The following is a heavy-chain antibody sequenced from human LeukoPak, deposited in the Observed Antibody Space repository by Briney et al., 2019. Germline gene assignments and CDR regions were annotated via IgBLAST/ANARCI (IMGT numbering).Heavy chain of an antibody. CDR1: GGSLSRGGYS. CDR2: IYHSGST. CDR3: ARGIAVAGTRWFDP. J-gene: IGHJ5*02. V-gene: IGHV4-30-2*01. Sequence: SETLSLTCAVSGGSLSRGGYSWRWIRQPPGRGLEWIGYIYHSGSTYYNPSLKSRVTISVDRSKNQFSLKLSSVTAADTAVYYCARGIAVAGTRWFDPWGQGTLVTVSS. D-gene: IGHD6-19*01.